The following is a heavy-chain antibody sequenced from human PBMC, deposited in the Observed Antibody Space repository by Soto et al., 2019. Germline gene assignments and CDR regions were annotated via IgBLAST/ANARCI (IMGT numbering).Heavy chain of an antibody. Sequence: PSDTLSLTCTVSGDSFSNYYWNFFRNAAGKGREWIVRIYPTGSTTYNPSLKSRLTMSVDTSKNQFSLRLTSMTAADTAVYYCATGRSEVVPGAMDTWGQGTLVTVSS. CDR3: ATGRSEVVPGAMDT. D-gene: IGHD2-2*01. J-gene: IGHJ5*02. CDR1: GDSFSNYY. CDR2: IYPTGST. V-gene: IGHV4-4*07.